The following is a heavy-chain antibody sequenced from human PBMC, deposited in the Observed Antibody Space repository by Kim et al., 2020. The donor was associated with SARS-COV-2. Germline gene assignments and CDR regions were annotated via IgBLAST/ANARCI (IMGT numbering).Heavy chain of an antibody. CDR2: INHSGST. CDR1: GGSFSGYY. CDR3: ARNIVVVTALDAFDI. D-gene: IGHD2-21*02. V-gene: IGHV4-34*01. Sequence: SETLSLTCAVYGGSFSGYYWSWIRQPPGKGLEWIGEINHSGSTNYNPSLKSRVTISVDTSKNQFSLKLSSVTAADTAVYYCARNIVVVTALDAFDIWGQGTMVTVSS. J-gene: IGHJ3*02.